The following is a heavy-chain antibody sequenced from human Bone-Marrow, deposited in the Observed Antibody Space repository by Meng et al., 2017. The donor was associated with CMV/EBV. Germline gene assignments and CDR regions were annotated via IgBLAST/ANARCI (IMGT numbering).Heavy chain of an antibody. CDR3: AMYGYSSSWYVPWFDP. CDR2: IYSGGSST. D-gene: IGHD6-13*01. V-gene: IGHV3-23*03. J-gene: IGHJ5*02. Sequence: GESLKISCAASGFTFSSYAMSWVRQAPGKGLEWVSVIYSGGSSTYYADSVKGRFTISRDNSKNTLYLQMNSLRAEDTAVYYCAMYGYSSSWYVPWFDPWGQGPLVTVSS. CDR1: GFTFSSYA.